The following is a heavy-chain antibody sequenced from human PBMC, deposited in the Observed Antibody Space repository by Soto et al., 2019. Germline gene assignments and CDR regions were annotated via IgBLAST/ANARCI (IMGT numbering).Heavy chain of an antibody. J-gene: IGHJ4*02. CDR3: ASHRGYSYGHN. CDR2: IYYSGST. Sequence: LSLPCTVSGGSISSSSYYWGWIRQPPGKGLEWIGSIYYSGSTYYNPSLKSRVTISVDTSKNQFSLKLSSVTAADTAVYYCASHRGYSYGHNWGQGTLVTVS. CDR1: GGSISSSSYY. D-gene: IGHD5-18*01. V-gene: IGHV4-39*01.